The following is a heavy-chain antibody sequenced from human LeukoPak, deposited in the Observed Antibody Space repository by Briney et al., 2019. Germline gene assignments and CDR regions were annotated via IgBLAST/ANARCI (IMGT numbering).Heavy chain of an antibody. CDR1: GYTFTDYH. V-gene: IGHV1-2*02. CDR2: INPDSGGA. CDR3: ARELGGGATREDWFDP. J-gene: IGHJ5*02. D-gene: IGHD1-26*01. Sequence: GASVKVSCKASGYTFTDYHMHWVRQAPGPGLGWMGWINPDSGGANYAQNFQGRVTMTRDTSISTAYMELYRLRSDDTAVYYCARELGGGATREDWFDPWGQGTLVTVSS.